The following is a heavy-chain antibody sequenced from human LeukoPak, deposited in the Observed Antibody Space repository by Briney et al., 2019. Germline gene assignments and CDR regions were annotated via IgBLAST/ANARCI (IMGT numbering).Heavy chain of an antibody. CDR2: MTPSSGNT. Sequence: ASVKVSCKASGYTFTNYEINWVRQGTGQGLEWLGWMTPSSGNTGYAQKFQGRVTMTRDTSISTAYMELSSLRSEDTAVYYCARVAYYYDSAGKSLKFFYGMDVWGQGTTVTVS. CDR1: GYTFTNYE. D-gene: IGHD3-22*01. V-gene: IGHV1-8*01. J-gene: IGHJ6*02. CDR3: ARVAYYYDSAGKSLKFFYGMDV.